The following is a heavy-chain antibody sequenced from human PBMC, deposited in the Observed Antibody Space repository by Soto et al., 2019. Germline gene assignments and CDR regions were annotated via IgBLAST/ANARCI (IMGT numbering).Heavy chain of an antibody. CDR3: APHSGYYDY. CDR2: ISSGSSTI. Sequence: EVQLVESGGGLVQPGGSLRLSCAASGFTFSSYSMNWVRQAPGKGLEWVSYISSGSSTIFCADSVKGRFTISRDNAKNSLYLQMNSLRAEDTAVYYCAPHSGYYDYWGQGTLVTVSS. J-gene: IGHJ4*02. D-gene: IGHD3-22*01. V-gene: IGHV3-48*01. CDR1: GFTFSSYS.